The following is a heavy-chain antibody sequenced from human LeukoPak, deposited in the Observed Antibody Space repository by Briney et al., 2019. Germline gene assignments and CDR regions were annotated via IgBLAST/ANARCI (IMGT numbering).Heavy chain of an antibody. CDR3: ARGRLRSNAFDI. CDR1: GFTFSSYS. D-gene: IGHD4-17*01. V-gene: IGHV3-21*01. J-gene: IGHJ3*02. CDR2: ISSSSSYI. Sequence: GGSLRLSCAASGFTFSSYSMNWVRQAPGKGLEWVSSISSSSSYIYYADSVKGRSTISRDNAKNSLYLQMNSLRAEDTAVYYCARGRLRSNAFDIWGQGTMVTVSS.